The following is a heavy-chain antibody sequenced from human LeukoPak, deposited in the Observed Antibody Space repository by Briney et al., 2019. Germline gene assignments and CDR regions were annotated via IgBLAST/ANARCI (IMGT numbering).Heavy chain of an antibody. CDR3: TTDNLLSGGGGDDAFDI. D-gene: IGHD2-15*01. J-gene: IGHJ3*02. CDR1: GFTFSNAW. V-gene: IGHV3-15*01. CDR2: IKSKTDGGTT. Sequence: GGSLKLSCEASGFTFSNAWMNWVGQAPGKGLEWVGRIKSKTDGGTTDYAAPVKGRFTISRDDSKNTLYLQMNSLKTEDTAVYYCTTDNLLSGGGGDDAFDIWGQGTMVTVPS.